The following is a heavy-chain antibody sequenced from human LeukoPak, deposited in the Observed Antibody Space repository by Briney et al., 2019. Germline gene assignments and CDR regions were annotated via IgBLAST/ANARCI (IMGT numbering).Heavy chain of an antibody. CDR1: GFTFDDYA. Sequence: GRSLRLSCAASGFTFDDYAMHWVRQAPGKGLEWVSSINWNSGTLGYADSVKGRFTISRDNAKNSLYLQMNSLRTEDTALYYCARDNYYYYGMDVWGQGTTVTVSS. CDR3: ARDNYYYYGMDV. V-gene: IGHV3-9*01. J-gene: IGHJ6*02. CDR2: INWNSGTL.